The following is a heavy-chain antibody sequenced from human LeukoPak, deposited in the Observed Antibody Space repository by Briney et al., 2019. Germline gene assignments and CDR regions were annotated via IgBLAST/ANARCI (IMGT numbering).Heavy chain of an antibody. V-gene: IGHV5-51*01. CDR1: GYSFTSYW. D-gene: IGHD6-19*01. J-gene: IGHJ5*02. CDR3: ARLQVGIAVAGTRASNWFDP. Sequence: GESLKISCKGSGYSFTSYWIGWVRQMPGKGLEWMGIIYPGDSDTRYSPSFQGQVTISADKSISTAYLQWSSLKASDTAMYYCARLQVGIAVAGTRASNWFDPWGQGTLVTISS. CDR2: IYPGDSDT.